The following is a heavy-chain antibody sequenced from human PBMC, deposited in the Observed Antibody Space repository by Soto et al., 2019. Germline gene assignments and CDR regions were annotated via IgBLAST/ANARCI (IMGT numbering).Heavy chain of an antibody. D-gene: IGHD2-21*02. J-gene: IGHJ6*02. CDR1: GGSFIGYY. CDR2: INHSGTI. Sequence: ETLSLTCAVYGGSFIGYYWTFIRHPPGKGLEWIGEINHSGTINFNPSLKSRLTISLDTSKKHFSLKLSSVTDADTAAYYCARADRTLVTSYSLDVWGQGTTVTVSS. CDR3: ARADRTLVTSYSLDV. V-gene: IGHV4-34*01.